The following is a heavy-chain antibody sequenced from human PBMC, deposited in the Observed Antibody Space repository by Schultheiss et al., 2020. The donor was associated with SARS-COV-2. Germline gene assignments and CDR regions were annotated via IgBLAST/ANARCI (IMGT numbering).Heavy chain of an antibody. D-gene: IGHD2-8*01. V-gene: IGHV3-30*04. J-gene: IGHJ4*02. Sequence: GGSLRLSCAASGFTFSSYAMHWVRQAPGKGLEWVAVISYDGSNKYYADSVKGRFTISRDNSKNTLYLQMNSLRAEDTAVYYCARDRADIVLMVYAIQGDYFDYWGQGTLVTVSS. CDR2: ISYDGSNK. CDR3: ARDRADIVLMVYAIQGDYFDY. CDR1: GFTFSSYA.